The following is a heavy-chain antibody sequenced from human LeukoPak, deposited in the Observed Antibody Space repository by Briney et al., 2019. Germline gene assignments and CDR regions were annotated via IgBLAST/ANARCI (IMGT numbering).Heavy chain of an antibody. D-gene: IGHD2-21*02. V-gene: IGHV3-7*01. CDR1: GFTFSNFW. CDR3: ARAGGDLPY. Sequence: GGSLRLSCAVSGFTFSNFWMSWVRQAPGRGLEWVANIHPEGNEKYHVESVKGRFTISRDNTKNLLFLQMNGLSVEDTAVYYCARAGGDLPYWGQGTLVTVSS. J-gene: IGHJ4*02. CDR2: IHPEGNEK.